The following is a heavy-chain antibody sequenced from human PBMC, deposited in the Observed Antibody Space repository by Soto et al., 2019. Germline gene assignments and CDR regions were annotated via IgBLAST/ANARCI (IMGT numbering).Heavy chain of an antibody. CDR1: GFTFSSYA. Sequence: LRLSFAASGFTFSSYAMSWVRQAPGKGLEWVSAISGSGGSTYYADSVKGRFTISRDNSKNTLYLQMNSLRAEDTAVYYCAKDSNYYGSGSLYWGQGTLVTVSS. CDR3: AKDSNYYGSGSLY. D-gene: IGHD3-10*01. CDR2: ISGSGGST. V-gene: IGHV3-23*01. J-gene: IGHJ4*02.